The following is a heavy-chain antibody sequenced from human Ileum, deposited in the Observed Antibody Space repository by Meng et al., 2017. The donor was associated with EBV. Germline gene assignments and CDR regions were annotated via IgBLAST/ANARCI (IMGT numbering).Heavy chain of an antibody. J-gene: IGHJ4*02. Sequence: QVQSQEAGPGLVNPSGTLSLTGAVSGGSISVINWWSWVRQSPEKGLEWIGEMSDSGITHYNPSLKSRVTISADKSNNQFSLKLTSVTSADTAVYFCAKNGEKYFEYWGQGTLVTVSS. V-gene: IGHV4-4*02. CDR2: MSDSGIT. CDR3: AKNGEKYFEY. CDR1: GGSISVINW.